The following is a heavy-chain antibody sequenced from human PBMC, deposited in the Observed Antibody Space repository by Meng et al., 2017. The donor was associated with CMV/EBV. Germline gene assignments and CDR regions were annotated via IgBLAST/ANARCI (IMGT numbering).Heavy chain of an antibody. CDR3: ARDPSLRWIDY. J-gene: IGHJ4*02. Sequence: LLQSGPVLVDASEALSLTFTGHGGSSSSGRYYWGWLRPPPGKGLEWIGSIYYSGSTYYNPSLKSRVTISVDTSKNQFSLKLSSVTAADTAVYYCARDPSLRWIDYWGQGTLVTVSS. CDR2: IYYSGST. V-gene: IGHV4-39*07. D-gene: IGHD4-23*01. CDR1: GGSSSSGRYY.